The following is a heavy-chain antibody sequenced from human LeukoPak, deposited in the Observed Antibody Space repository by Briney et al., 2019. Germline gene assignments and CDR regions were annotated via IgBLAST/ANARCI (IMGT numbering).Heavy chain of an antibody. D-gene: IGHD2-2*01. Sequence: SETLSLTCTVSGGSISSGGYYWSWIRQHPGKGLEWIGYIYYSGSTYYNPSLKSRVTISVDTSKNQFSLKLSSVTAADTAVYYCAKADPEYCSSTSCHIYYYYGMDVWGPGTTVTVSS. V-gene: IGHV4-31*03. CDR3: AKADPEYCSSTSCHIYYYYGMDV. CDR2: IYYSGST. CDR1: GGSISSGGYY. J-gene: IGHJ6*02.